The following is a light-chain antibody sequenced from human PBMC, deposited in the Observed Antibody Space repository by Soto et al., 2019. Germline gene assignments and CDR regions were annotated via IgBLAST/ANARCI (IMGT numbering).Light chain of an antibody. J-gene: IGLJ1*01. CDR1: SSDVGSYNH. CDR2: EVY. V-gene: IGLV2-18*02. Sequence: QSALNQPPSVSGSPGQSVTISCSGTSSDVGSYNHVSWYQQAPGTAPKVMIYEVYNRPSGVPDRFSGSKSGNTASLTISGLQPEDEADYYCYSFTTSNTYVFGTGTKVTVL. CDR3: YSFTTSNTYV.